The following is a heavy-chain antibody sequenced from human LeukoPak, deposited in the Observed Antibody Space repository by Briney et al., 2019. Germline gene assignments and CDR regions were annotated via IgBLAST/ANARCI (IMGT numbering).Heavy chain of an antibody. D-gene: IGHD4-17*01. CDR2: IWYDGRDK. V-gene: IGHV3-33*08. Sequence: GGSLRLSCAASEFTFITYDMHWVRQAPGKGLEWVTVIWYDGRDKYYADSVKGQFTISRDNSKNTLYLQMNSLRAEDTAVYYCARDHRTTVTVYYFDYWGQGTLVTVSS. CDR1: EFTFITYD. J-gene: IGHJ4*02. CDR3: ARDHRTTVTVYYFDY.